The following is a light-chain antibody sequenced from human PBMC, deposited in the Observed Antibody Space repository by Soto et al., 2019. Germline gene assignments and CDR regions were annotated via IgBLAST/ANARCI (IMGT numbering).Light chain of an antibody. J-gene: IGLJ3*02. CDR3: AAWEDSMGGVV. CDR2: RIT. Sequence: QAVVTQPPSASGTPGQTVTISCSGSSSNIGRNYVTWYQLLPGTAPKLLIYRITQRPSGVPDRVSGSKSGTSASLAISGLRSEDEADYYCAAWEDSMGGVVFGGGTKLTVL. V-gene: IGLV1-47*01. CDR1: SSNIGRNY.